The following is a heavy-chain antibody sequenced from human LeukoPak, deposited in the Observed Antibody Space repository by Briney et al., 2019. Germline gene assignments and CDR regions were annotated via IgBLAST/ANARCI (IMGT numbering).Heavy chain of an antibody. Sequence: SETLSLNCTVSGGSICSYYWSWIRQPPGKGLEWIGYIYYSGSTNYNPSLKSRVTISVATAKNQFSLKLSSVTAADTAVYYCARPYSSNWYGAFDIWGQGTMVTVSS. CDR2: IYYSGST. CDR1: GGSICSYY. D-gene: IGHD6-13*01. J-gene: IGHJ3*02. CDR3: ARPYSSNWYGAFDI. V-gene: IGHV4-59*01.